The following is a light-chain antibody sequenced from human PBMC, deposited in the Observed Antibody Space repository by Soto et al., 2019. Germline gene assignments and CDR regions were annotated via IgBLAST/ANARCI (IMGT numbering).Light chain of an antibody. Sequence: EIVLTQSPATLSLSPGERATLSCRASQSINRHLAWYQQKPGQAPRLLILDASDRATGIPARFSGSGSGTDFTLTISCLQSEDFATYYCQQYHSYPYTFGQGTKLEIK. V-gene: IGKV3-11*01. CDR3: QQYHSYPYT. CDR1: QSINRH. CDR2: DAS. J-gene: IGKJ2*01.